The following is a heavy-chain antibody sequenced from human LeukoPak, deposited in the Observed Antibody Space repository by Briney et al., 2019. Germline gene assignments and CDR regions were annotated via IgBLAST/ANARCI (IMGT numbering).Heavy chain of an antibody. CDR2: ISGSSSQR. Sequence: GRSLRLSCTASGLSLSDFDMNWVRQAQGRGMEWVSPISGSSSQRYYADSAKGRFTISRDNAKNSLSLQMNSLRAEDTAVYYCARAFPPLRTSAAGDYWGQGTLVTVSS. J-gene: IGHJ4*02. D-gene: IGHD6-25*01. CDR3: ARAFPPLRTSAAGDY. V-gene: IGHV3-21*06. CDR1: GLSLSDFD.